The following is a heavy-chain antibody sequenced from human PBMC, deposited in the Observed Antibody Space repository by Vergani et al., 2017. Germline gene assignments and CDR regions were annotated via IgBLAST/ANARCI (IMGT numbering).Heavy chain of an antibody. CDR3: ARDRDYYDSSGYRYYFDY. D-gene: IGHD3-22*01. CDR2: IIPIVGTA. J-gene: IGHJ4*02. Sequence: QVQLVQSGAEVKKPGSSVKVSCKASGGTFSSYAISWVRQAPGQGLEWMGRIIPIVGTANYAQKFQGRVTITADESTSTAYMELSSLRSEDTAVYYCARDRDYYDSSGYRYYFDYWGQGTMVTVSS. CDR1: GGTFSSYA. V-gene: IGHV1-69*18.